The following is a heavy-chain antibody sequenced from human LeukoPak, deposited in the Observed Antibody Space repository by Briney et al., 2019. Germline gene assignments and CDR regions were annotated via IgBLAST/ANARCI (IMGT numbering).Heavy chain of an antibody. CDR1: GYTFTSYG. Sequence: ASVKVSCKASGYTFTSYGISWVRQAPGQGLEWMGWISAYNGNTNYAQKFQGRVTMTTDTSTSTAYMELRSLRSDDTAVYYCARDPKYDYVWGSYRPEEGYFDYWGQGTLVTVSS. CDR3: ARDPKYDYVWGSYRPEEGYFDY. J-gene: IGHJ4*02. V-gene: IGHV1-18*04. D-gene: IGHD3-16*02. CDR2: ISAYNGNT.